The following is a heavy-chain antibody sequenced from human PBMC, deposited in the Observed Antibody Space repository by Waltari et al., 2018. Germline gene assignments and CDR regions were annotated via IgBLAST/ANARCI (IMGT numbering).Heavy chain of an antibody. CDR2: ISSSGSTI. Sequence: EVQLVESGGGLVQPGGSLRLSCAASGFTFSSYEMNWVRQAPGKGLEWVSYISSSGSTIYYADSVKGRFTISRDNSKNTLYLQMNSLRAEDTAVYYCARNPIEYQRFNWFDPWGQGTLVTVSS. D-gene: IGHD2-2*01. CDR1: GFTFSSYE. CDR3: ARNPIEYQRFNWFDP. J-gene: IGHJ5*02. V-gene: IGHV3-48*03.